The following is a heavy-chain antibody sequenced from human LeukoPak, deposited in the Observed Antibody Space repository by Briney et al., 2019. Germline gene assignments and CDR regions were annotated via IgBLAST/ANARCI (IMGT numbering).Heavy chain of an antibody. D-gene: IGHD4-17*01. CDR1: GYTFTGYY. Sequence: ASVKVCGKASGYTFTGYYLHWVRQAPGQGLELMGWINPNSGATNYAQKFQGRVTVTRATSISTAYMELSRLRSDDTAVYYCARADYDDYYFDYWGQGTLVTVSS. V-gene: IGHV1-2*02. J-gene: IGHJ4*02. CDR2: INPNSGAT. CDR3: ARADYDDYYFDY.